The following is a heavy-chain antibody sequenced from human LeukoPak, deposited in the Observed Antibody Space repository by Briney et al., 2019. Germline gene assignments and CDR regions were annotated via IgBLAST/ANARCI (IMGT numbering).Heavy chain of an antibody. V-gene: IGHV5-51*01. CDR1: GYRFSTSW. Sequence: LGESLKISCQGSGYRFSTSWIAWVRQAPGKGLEWVGSIYIGDSDPRYSPSFQGHVTMSADKSVNTASLQWNRLRGSDTGIYYCAKVKSFGYWFFDLWGRGTLVAVSS. CDR3: AKVKSFGYWFFDL. J-gene: IGHJ2*01. D-gene: IGHD3-16*01. CDR2: IYIGDSDP.